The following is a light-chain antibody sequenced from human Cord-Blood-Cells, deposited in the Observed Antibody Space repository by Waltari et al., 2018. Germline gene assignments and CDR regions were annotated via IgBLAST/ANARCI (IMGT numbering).Light chain of an antibody. V-gene: IGKV1-5*01. CDR3: QQYNSYSPT. Sequence: DIQMTQSPSTLSASVGDRVTITCRASQSISSWLAWYQQKPGKAPKLLIYDASSLESGVPSRFSGSGSGTEFTLTISSLQPDDFATYYCQQYNSYSPTFGPGTKMDIK. CDR2: DAS. J-gene: IGKJ3*01. CDR1: QSISSW.